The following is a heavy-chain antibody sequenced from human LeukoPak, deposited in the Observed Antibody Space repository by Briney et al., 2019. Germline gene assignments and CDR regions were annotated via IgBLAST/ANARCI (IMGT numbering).Heavy chain of an antibody. CDR1: GYTFTGYY. CDR3: AREGVPAADTNWFDP. V-gene: IGHV1-2*02. CDR2: INPNSGGT. J-gene: IGHJ5*02. Sequence: GASVKVSCKASGYTFTGYYMHWVRQAPGQGLEWMGWINPNSGGTNYAQKFQGRVTMTRDTSISTAYTELSRLRSDDTAVYYCAREGVPAADTNWFDPWGQGTLVTVSS. D-gene: IGHD2-2*01.